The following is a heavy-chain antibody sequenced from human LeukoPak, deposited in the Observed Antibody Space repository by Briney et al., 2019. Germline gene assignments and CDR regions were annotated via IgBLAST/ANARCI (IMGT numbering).Heavy chain of an antibody. J-gene: IGHJ3*02. CDR3: ARDLEYDFWSGYYAFDI. V-gene: IGHV3-21*01. D-gene: IGHD3-3*01. Sequence: KSGGSLRLSCAASGFTFSSYSMNWVRQAPGKGLEWVSSISSSSSYIYYADSVKGRFTISRGNAKNSLYLQMNSLRAEDTAVYYCARDLEYDFWSGYYAFDIWGQGTMVTVSS. CDR1: GFTFSSYS. CDR2: ISSSSSYI.